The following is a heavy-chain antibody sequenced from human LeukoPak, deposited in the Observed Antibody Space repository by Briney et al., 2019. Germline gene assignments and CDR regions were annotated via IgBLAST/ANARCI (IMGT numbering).Heavy chain of an antibody. D-gene: IGHD4-23*01. J-gene: IGHJ3*02. CDR2: IYYSGST. CDR1: GYSISSSYY. CDR3: ARGLRWYPDAFDI. V-gene: IGHV4-61*01. Sequence: SETLSLTCTVSGYSISSSYYWSWIRQPPGKGLEWIGYIYYSGSTNYNPSLKSRVTISVDTSKNQFSLKLSSVTAADTAVYYCARGLRWYPDAFDIWGQGTMVTVSS.